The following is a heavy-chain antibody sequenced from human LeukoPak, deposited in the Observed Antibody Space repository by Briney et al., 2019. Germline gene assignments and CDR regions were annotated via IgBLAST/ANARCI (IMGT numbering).Heavy chain of an antibody. Sequence: GGSLRLSCAAFGFTFSSHLFNWVRQAPGKGLEWVSSIDTDNYMYYADSVKGRFTISRDNAKNSLFLQMNSLRADDTAVYYCARLGGSFSDYWGQGVLVTVSS. CDR3: ARLGGSFSDY. J-gene: IGHJ4*02. D-gene: IGHD1-26*01. CDR1: GFTFSSHL. CDR2: IDTDNYM. V-gene: IGHV3-21*01.